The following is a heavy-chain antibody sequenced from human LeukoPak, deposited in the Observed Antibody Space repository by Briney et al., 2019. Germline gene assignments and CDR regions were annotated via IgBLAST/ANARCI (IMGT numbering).Heavy chain of an antibody. D-gene: IGHD3-16*01. Sequence: ASVKVSCKASGYTFTSYYMHWVRQAPGQGLEWMGIINPSGGSTSYAQKFQGRVTMTRDTSTSTVYMELSSLRSEDTAVYYCARFAGTLRRGEDNYYYYMDVWGKGTTVTVSS. V-gene: IGHV1-46*01. CDR3: ARFAGTLRRGEDNYYYYMDV. CDR2: INPSGGST. CDR1: GYTFTSYY. J-gene: IGHJ6*03.